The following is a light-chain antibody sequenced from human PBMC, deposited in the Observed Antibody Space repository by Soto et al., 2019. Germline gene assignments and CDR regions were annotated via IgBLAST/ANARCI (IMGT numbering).Light chain of an antibody. J-gene: IGKJ2*01. CDR3: QQYGSSPPYT. Sequence: EVVLTQSPGTLSLSPGERATLSCRASQSVSNNYFAWYQQKPGQAPRLLIFGSSDRATGIPDRFSGSGSGKDFTLTISRLEPEDFAVYYCQQYGSSPPYTFGHGIKLVVK. CDR2: GSS. CDR1: QSVSNNY. V-gene: IGKV3-20*01.